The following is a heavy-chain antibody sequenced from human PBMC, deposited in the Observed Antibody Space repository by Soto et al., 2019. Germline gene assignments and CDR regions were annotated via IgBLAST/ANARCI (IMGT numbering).Heavy chain of an antibody. CDR2: VSGSGGST. Sequence: GGSLRHPCASAGFTFSSYAMSWVRQAPGKGLEWISAVSGSGGSTYYADSVKGRFTISRDNSKDTLYLQMNSLRAEDTAVYYCAKDRKRMDVWGQGTTVTVSS. V-gene: IGHV3-23*01. J-gene: IGHJ6*02. CDR3: AKDRKRMDV. CDR1: GFTFSSYA.